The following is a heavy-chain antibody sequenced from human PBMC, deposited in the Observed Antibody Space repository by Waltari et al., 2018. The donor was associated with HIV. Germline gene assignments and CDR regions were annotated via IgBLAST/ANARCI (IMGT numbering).Heavy chain of an antibody. J-gene: IGHJ6*02. CDR1: GYTFINFD. CDR2: MNPNSGNT. Sequence: QVHLVQSGPEVKRPGASVKISCKAYGYTFINFDVNWVHQAAGQGPAWLGWMNPNSGNTASPYIFVDRVTMTREISGDTAYMEMSGLAPEDTAIYYCARNSSGKGNRYFYYGLDVWGQGTPVTV. CDR3: ARNSSGKGNRYFYYGLDV. V-gene: IGHV1-8*02. D-gene: IGHD3-22*01.